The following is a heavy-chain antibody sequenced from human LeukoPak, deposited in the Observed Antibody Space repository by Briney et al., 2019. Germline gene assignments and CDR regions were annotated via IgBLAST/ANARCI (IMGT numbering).Heavy chain of an antibody. CDR1: GFTFSSYW. CDR2: IISDGSSA. V-gene: IGHV3-74*01. CDR3: TRDRRYGGMDV. D-gene: IGHD3-10*01. Sequence: GRSLRLSCAASGFTFSSYWMHWVRQAPGKGLVWVSRIISDGSSATHADSVKGRFTVSRDNAKNMLYLQMNSLRAEDTAVYYCTRDRRYGGMDVWGQGTTVTVSS. J-gene: IGHJ6*02.